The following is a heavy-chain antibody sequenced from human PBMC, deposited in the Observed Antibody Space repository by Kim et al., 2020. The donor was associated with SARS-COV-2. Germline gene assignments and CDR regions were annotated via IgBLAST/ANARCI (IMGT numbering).Heavy chain of an antibody. Sequence: ASVKVSCKASGYIFTNYPIHWVRQAPGQRLEWMGWINAGTDNTKYSERFRGRVTFTRDTSASTAYMELSSLRSEDTAVYYCARVESRGYYYNWFDPWGQG. J-gene: IGHJ5*02. CDR2: INAGTDNT. CDR1: GYIFTNYP. D-gene: IGHD3-22*01. V-gene: IGHV1-3*01. CDR3: ARVESRGYYYNWFDP.